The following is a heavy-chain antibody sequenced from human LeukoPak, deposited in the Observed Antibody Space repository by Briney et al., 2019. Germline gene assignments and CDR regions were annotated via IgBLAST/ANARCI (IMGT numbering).Heavy chain of an antibody. CDR1: GFPFSSYW. V-gene: IGHV3-7*01. CDR2: IKEDGSEK. Sequence: GGSLRLSCGASGFPFSSYWMSWVRQAPGKGLEWVANIKEDGSEKYYVDSVKGRFTISRDNAKNSLYLQMNSLRAEDTAVYYCAGQSRLGYCSGGSCYSQPFDPWGQGTLVTVSS. J-gene: IGHJ5*02. CDR3: AGQSRLGYCSGGSCYSQPFDP. D-gene: IGHD2-15*01.